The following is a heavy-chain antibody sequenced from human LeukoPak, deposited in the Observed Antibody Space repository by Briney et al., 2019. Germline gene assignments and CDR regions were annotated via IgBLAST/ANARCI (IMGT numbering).Heavy chain of an antibody. CDR3: AKDTMRYCSSTSCSYFDY. CDR1: GFTFSSYG. D-gene: IGHD2-2*01. Sequence: GGSLRLSCAASGFTFSSYGMHWVRQAPGKGPEWVAFIRYDGSNKYYADSVKGRFTISRDNSKNTLYLQMNSLRAEDTAVYYCAKDTMRYCSSTSCSYFDYWGQGTLVTVSS. J-gene: IGHJ4*02. CDR2: IRYDGSNK. V-gene: IGHV3-30*02.